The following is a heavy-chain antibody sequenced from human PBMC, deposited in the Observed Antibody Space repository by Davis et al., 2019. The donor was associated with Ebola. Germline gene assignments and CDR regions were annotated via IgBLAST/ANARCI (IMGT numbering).Heavy chain of an antibody. CDR2: ISAYNGNT. CDR3: ARAYTSGWKTIDH. J-gene: IGHJ4*02. CDR1: GYTFTSYG. D-gene: IGHD6-25*01. V-gene: IGHV1-18*01. Sequence: ASVKVSCKASGYTFTSYGISWVRQAPGQGLEWMGWISAYNGNTNYAQKLQGRVTMTRDTSISTAYMELSSLRPDDTAVYYCARAYTSGWKTIDHWGQGTLVTVSS.